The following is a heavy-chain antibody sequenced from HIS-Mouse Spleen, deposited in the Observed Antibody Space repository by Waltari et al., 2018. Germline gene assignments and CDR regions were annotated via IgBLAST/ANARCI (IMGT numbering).Heavy chain of an antibody. Sequence: EVQLVESGGGLVQPGGSLRLSCAASGFTFSSYWMHWVRQAPGKGLVWADRFIRAGGITSYADAVKGRFTSSRDNAKNPLYLQMNSLRADDTAVYYCARAWELLAFDIWGQGTMVTVSS. D-gene: IGHD1-26*01. V-gene: IGHV3-74*01. CDR1: GFTFSSYW. J-gene: IGHJ3*02. CDR3: ARAWELLAFDI. CDR2: FIRAGGIT.